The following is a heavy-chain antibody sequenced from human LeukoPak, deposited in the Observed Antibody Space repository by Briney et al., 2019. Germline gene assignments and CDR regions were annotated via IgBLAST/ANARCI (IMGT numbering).Heavy chain of an antibody. J-gene: IGHJ4*02. CDR1: GDSISRSTYY. Sequence: TSETLSLTCTVSGDSISRSTYYWAWIRQPPGKGLEWIGSVYYGRSPYFNPSLESRATISVDTSKNHFSLKMSSVTAADTAVYYCARSSGTGTFSYWGQGTLVTVSS. D-gene: IGHD6-25*01. CDR2: VYYGRSP. CDR3: ARSSGTGTFSY. V-gene: IGHV4-39*02.